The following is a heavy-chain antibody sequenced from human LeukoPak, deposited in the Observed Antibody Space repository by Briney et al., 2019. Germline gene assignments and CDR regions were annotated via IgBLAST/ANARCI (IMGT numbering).Heavy chain of an antibody. D-gene: IGHD3-10*01. Sequence: SETLSLTCTVSGGSISNYYWTWIRQSPGKGLEWIGYICSSGSTKYNPSLKSRVTISVDTSKNQFSLNLSSVTAADTALYYCARLPSGSSPFDYWGQGTLVTVSS. J-gene: IGHJ4*02. CDR1: GGSISNYY. V-gene: IGHV4-59*08. CDR2: ICSSGST. CDR3: ARLPSGSSPFDY.